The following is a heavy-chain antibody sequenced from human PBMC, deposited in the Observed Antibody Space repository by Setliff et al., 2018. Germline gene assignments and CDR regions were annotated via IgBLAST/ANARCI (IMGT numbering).Heavy chain of an antibody. V-gene: IGHV3-7*03. J-gene: IGHJ4*02. D-gene: IGHD3-22*01. CDR1: GFTFSSYW. CDR2: IKQDGSEK. CDR3: AKDRGRFTSPFSTMKDY. Sequence: GGSLRLSCAASGFTFSSYWMSWVRQATGKGLEWVANIKQDGSEKYYVDSVKGRFTISRDNAKNTLYLQMNSLRAEDTAVYYCAKDRGRFTSPFSTMKDYWGQGTLVTVSS.